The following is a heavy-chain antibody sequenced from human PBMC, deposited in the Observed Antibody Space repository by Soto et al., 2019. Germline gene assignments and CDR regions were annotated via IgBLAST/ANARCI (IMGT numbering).Heavy chain of an antibody. CDR1: GFPFSTYG. CDR3: ARDDAFGNENGFDI. Sequence: QVQLVESGGGVVQPGTSLRLSCAVSGFPFSTYGFHWVRQPPGKGLEWVAVIGSEGSAKYHADSVEGRFTISRDNSKDTLYLQMNSLRAEDTAVYYCARDDAFGNENGFDIWGQGTMVTVSS. V-gene: IGHV3-33*01. J-gene: IGHJ3*02. D-gene: IGHD1-1*01. CDR2: IGSEGSAK.